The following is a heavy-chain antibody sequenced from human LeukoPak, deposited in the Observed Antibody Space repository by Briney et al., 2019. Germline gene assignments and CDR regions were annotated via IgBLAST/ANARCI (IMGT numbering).Heavy chain of an antibody. D-gene: IGHD3-10*01. V-gene: IGHV3-13*01. CDR3: ARAPYYYGSGSYYNNGYYYGMDV. Sequence: QPGGSLRLSCAASGFTFSSYDMHWVRQATGKGLEWVSAIGTAGDAYYPGSVKGRFTISRENAKNSLYLQMNSLRAGDTAVYYCARAPYYYGSGSYYNNGYYYGMDVWGQGTTVTVSS. CDR2: IGTAGDA. J-gene: IGHJ6*02. CDR1: GFTFSSYD.